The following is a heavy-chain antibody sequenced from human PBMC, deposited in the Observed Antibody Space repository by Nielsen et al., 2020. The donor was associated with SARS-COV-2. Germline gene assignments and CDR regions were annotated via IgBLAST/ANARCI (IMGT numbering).Heavy chain of an antibody. CDR2: ISWNSGSI. J-gene: IGHJ4*02. Sequence: GGSLRLSCAAFGFTFDDYAMHWVRQAPGKGLEWVSGISWNSGSIGYADSVKGRFTISRDNAKNSLYLQMNSLRAEDTALYYCAKDSDGDIDYWGQGTLVTVSS. D-gene: IGHD4-17*01. V-gene: IGHV3-9*01. CDR3: AKDSDGDIDY. CDR1: GFTFDDYA.